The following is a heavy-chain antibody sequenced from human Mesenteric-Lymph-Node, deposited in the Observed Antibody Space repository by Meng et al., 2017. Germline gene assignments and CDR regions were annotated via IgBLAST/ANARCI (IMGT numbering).Heavy chain of an antibody. V-gene: IGHV3-23*01. D-gene: IGHD5-18*01. Sequence: GGSLRLSCAASGFTFTNYVMTWVRQAPGKGLEWVSTITGSGGGADYADSVKGRFTISRDNSKNTLYLQMNSLRAEDTAVYYCARDGVTAMGYFDYWGQGTLVTVSS. J-gene: IGHJ4*02. CDR2: ITGSGGGA. CDR3: ARDGVTAMGYFDY. CDR1: GFTFTNYV.